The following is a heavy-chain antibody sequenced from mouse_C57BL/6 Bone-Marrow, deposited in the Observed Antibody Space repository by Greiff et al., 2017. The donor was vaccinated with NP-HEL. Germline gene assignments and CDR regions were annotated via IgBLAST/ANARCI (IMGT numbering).Heavy chain of an antibody. CDR2: INSDGGST. V-gene: IGHV5-2*01. D-gene: IGHD3-2*01. CDR3: ARHKGTAPAPYAMDY. Sequence: EVKVVESGGGLVQPGESLKLSCEAYEYEFPSHDMSWVRKTPEKRLEWVAAINSDGGSTYYPDTVKSRFIISRDNTKKTLYLQLSSLRSEETALEYCARHKGTAPAPYAMDYWGQGISVTVSS. J-gene: IGHJ4*01. CDR1: EYEFPSHD.